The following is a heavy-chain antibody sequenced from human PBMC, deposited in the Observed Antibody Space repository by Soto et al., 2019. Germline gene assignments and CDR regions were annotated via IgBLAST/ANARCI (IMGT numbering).Heavy chain of an antibody. D-gene: IGHD6-25*01. J-gene: IGHJ5*02. Sequence: PSETLSLTCSASGGSITSSSHFWGWVRQPPGKGLEWIGTIYFTGNTYYTPSLKSRLTMSIDTSKNEFSLRLNSVTAADKAVYYCAGQTFTIAAASYGRSNWFDPWGTGTLVTVSS. V-gene: IGHV4-39*01. CDR3: AGQTFTIAAASYGRSNWFDP. CDR1: GGSITSSSHF. CDR2: IYFTGNT.